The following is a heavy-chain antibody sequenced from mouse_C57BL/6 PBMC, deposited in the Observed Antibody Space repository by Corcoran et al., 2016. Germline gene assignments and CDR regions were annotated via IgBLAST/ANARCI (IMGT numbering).Heavy chain of an antibody. V-gene: IGHV1-66*01. J-gene: IGHJ2*01. CDR1: GYSFTSYY. CDR2: IYPGSGNT. D-gene: IGHD4-1*02. Sequence: QVQLQQSGPELVKPGASVKISCKASGYSFTSYYIHWVKQRPGQGLEWIGWIYPGSGNTKYNEKFKGKATLTADTSSSTAYMQLSSLTSEDSAVYYCARSTGTAYFDHWGQGTTLTVSS. CDR3: ARSTGTAYFDH.